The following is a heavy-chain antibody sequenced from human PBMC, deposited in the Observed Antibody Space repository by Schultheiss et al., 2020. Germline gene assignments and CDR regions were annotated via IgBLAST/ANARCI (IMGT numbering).Heavy chain of an antibody. CDR1: GGSISSSNW. D-gene: IGHD2-2*01. CDR2: IYHSGST. J-gene: IGHJ6*03. Sequence: SETLSLTCAVSGGSISSSNWWSWVRQPPGKGLEWIGEIYHSGSTNYNPSLKSRVTISVDTSKNQFSLKLSSVTAADTAVYYCATTYRIYCSSTSCYGDYMDVWGKGTTVTVSS. CDR3: ATTYRIYCSSTSCYGDYMDV. V-gene: IGHV4-4*02.